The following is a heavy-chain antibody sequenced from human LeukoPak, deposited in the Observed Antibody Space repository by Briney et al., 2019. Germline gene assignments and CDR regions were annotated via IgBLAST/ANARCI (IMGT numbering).Heavy chain of an antibody. CDR2: IKLDGSQK. Sequence: GSLRLSCAASGFTFSNYWMSWVRQAPGKGLEWVANIKLDGSQKNYVDSVKGRFSISRDNAKNSLYLQMSNLRAEDTAMYYCASTNTFDYWGQGVLVTVSS. CDR1: GFTFSNYW. V-gene: IGHV3-7*01. D-gene: IGHD5-12*01. J-gene: IGHJ4*02. CDR3: ASTNTFDY.